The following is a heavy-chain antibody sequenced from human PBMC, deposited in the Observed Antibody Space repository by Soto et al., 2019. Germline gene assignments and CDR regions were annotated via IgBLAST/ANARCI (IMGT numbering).Heavy chain of an antibody. D-gene: IGHD3-10*01. CDR1: GGSISSSNW. Sequence: QVQLQESSPGLVKPSGTLSLTCAVSGGSISSSNWWSWVRQPPGNGLEWIGEIYHSGNTNYNPSLKSRVTMAVDKSRNQFSLKLSSVTAADTAVYYCARRWGEGRVDYWGQGTLVTVSS. J-gene: IGHJ4*02. CDR2: IYHSGNT. V-gene: IGHV4-4*02. CDR3: ARRWGEGRVDY.